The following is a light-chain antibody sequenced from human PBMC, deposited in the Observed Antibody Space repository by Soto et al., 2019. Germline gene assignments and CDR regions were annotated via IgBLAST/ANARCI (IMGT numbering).Light chain of an antibody. CDR3: QQYGSSPWV. V-gene: IGKV3-15*01. CDR2: GAS. Sequence: EVVMTQSPATLSVSPVDTATLSCRASQGVSSNLAWYQQKSGQAPRLLIYGASTRATGVPARFSGSGSGTDFTLTISRLEPEDFAVYYCQQYGSSPWVFGQGTKVDIK. J-gene: IGKJ1*01. CDR1: QGVSSN.